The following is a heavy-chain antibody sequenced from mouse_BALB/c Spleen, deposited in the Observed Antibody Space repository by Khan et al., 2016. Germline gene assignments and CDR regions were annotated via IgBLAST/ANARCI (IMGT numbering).Heavy chain of an antibody. CDR2: ISSGSSTI. CDR1: GFTFIGFG. Sequence: EVELVESGGGLVQPGGSRKLSCAASGFTFIGFGMHWVRQAPEKGLEWVAYISSGSSTIYYADTVKGRFTISRDNPKNTLFLQMTSLRSDDTAMYCCARSGGNYWFAYWGQGTLVTVSA. CDR3: ARSGGNYWFAY. J-gene: IGHJ3*01. D-gene: IGHD2-1*01. V-gene: IGHV5-17*02.